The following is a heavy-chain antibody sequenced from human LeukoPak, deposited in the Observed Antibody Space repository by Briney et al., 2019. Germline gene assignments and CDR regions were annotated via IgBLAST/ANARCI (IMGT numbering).Heavy chain of an antibody. J-gene: IGHJ5*02. CDR2: MRAYNGNT. V-gene: IGHV1-18*01. D-gene: IGHD3-22*01. Sequence: ASVTVSCTASGYTFTSYGISWVRQAPGQGREGMGWMRAYNGNTNYTQKLQGRVNITPDTSTSTAYMELRSLRSDDTAVYYCARDRRRYYDSSGPAGSFDPWGQGTLVTVSS. CDR1: GYTFTSYG. CDR3: ARDRRRYYDSSGPAGSFDP.